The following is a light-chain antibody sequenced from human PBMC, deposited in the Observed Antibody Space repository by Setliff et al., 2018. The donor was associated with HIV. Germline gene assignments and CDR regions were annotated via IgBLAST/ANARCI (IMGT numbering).Light chain of an antibody. CDR2: DVN. J-gene: IGLJ1*01. CDR1: SRDVGGGSNY. CDR3: CSFTSSNTYV. V-gene: IGLV2-14*03. Sequence: VLAQAASVSGSPGQSITMSCTGTSRDVGGGSNYVSWFQQHPGKAPKLIIFDVNKRPSGVSDRFSASKSGNTASLTISGLQADDEADYYCCSFTSSNTYVFGTGTKVTVL.